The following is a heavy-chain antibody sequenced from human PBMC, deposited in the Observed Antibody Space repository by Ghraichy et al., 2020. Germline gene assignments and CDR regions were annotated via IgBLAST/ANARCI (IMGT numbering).Heavy chain of an antibody. D-gene: IGHD3-10*01. J-gene: IGHJ6*02. CDR1: GGSFSGYY. CDR2: INHSGST. CDR3: ASLRSGSYRGTYYYYYGMDV. V-gene: IGHV4-34*01. Sequence: SETLSLTCAVYGGSFSGYYWSWIRQPPGKGLEWIGEINHSGSTNYNPSLKSRVTISVDTSKNQFSLKLSSVTAADTAVYYCASLRSGSYRGTYYYYYGMDVWGQGTTVTVSS.